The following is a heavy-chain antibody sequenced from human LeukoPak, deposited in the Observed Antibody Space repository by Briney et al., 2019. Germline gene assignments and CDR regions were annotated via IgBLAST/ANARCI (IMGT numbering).Heavy chain of an antibody. CDR2: ISNSNSYI. CDR3: ARSRNYFDY. D-gene: IGHD1-1*01. V-gene: IGHV3-21*01. CDR1: GFTFSSYS. J-gene: IGHJ4*02. Sequence: TGGSLRLSCAASGFTFSSYSMNWVRQAPGKGLEWVSSISNSNSYIYYAESVKGRFTISRDNAKNSLYLQMNSLRDEDTAVYYCARSRNYFDYWGQGTLVTVSS.